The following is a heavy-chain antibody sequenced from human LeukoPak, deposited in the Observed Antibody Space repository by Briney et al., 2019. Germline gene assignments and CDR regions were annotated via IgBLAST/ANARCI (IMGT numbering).Heavy chain of an antibody. V-gene: IGHV3-48*03. D-gene: IGHD5-18*01. Sequence: PGGSLRLSCAASGLTFSDYEMSWVRQAPGKGLEWVSYISSSGSTIYYADSVKGRFTISRDNAKNSLYLQMNSLRAEDTAVFYCARTFYTDVDTALLTSLDYWGQGTLVTVSS. J-gene: IGHJ4*02. CDR3: ARTFYTDVDTALLTSLDY. CDR1: GLTFSDYE. CDR2: ISSSGSTI.